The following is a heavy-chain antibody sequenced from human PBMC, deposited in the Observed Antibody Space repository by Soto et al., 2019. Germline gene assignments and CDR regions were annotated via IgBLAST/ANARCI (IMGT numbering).Heavy chain of an antibody. CDR2: SNTNGDTA. Sequence: EVQLLASGGDLVQPGGSLRLSCAASGFTFSTYAMSWVRQAPGKCLDWVSTSNTNGDTAYYSASLKGPFTISRENSKDTLLLPMHRLRAEATALYFCVRTARFTGSYWGPGTLVTFYS. V-gene: IGHV3-23*01. CDR1: GFTFSTYA. D-gene: IGHD1-26*01. CDR3: VRTARFTGSY. J-gene: IGHJ4*02.